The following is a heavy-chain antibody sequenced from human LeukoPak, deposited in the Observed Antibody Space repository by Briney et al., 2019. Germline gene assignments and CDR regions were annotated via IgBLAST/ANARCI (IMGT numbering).Heavy chain of an antibody. D-gene: IGHD3-9*01. CDR2: IIPIFGTA. CDR3: TRFVPFDWLLTFDY. CDR1: GGTFSSYA. Sequence: ASVKVSCKASGGTFSSYAISWVRQAPGQGLEWMGGIIPIFGTANYAQKFQGRVTITADESTSTAYMELSSLRSEDTAVYYCTRFVPFDWLLTFDYWGQGTLVTVSS. V-gene: IGHV1-69*01. J-gene: IGHJ4*02.